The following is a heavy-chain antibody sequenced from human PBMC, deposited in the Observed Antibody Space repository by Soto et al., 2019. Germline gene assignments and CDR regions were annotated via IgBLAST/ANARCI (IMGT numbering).Heavy chain of an antibody. CDR1: GFPFINFA. J-gene: IGHJ4*02. Sequence: PGGSLRLSCAASGFPFINFAMSWVRQSPGKGLEWVSAISGGGGTTWYADPVRGRFTISRDNSKNTLYLQMDTLRAEDTAVYYCAKFGASGSYFQFDFWGQGTLVTVSS. D-gene: IGHD3-10*01. CDR2: ISGGGGTT. V-gene: IGHV3-23*01. CDR3: AKFGASGSYFQFDF.